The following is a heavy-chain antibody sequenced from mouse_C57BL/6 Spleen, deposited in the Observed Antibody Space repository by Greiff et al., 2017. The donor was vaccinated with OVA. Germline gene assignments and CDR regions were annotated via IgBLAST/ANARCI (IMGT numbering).Heavy chain of an antibody. CDR3: ARKGIDYYAMDY. J-gene: IGHJ4*01. Sequence: EVMLVESGPGLAKPSQTLSLTCSVTGYSITSDYWNWTRKFPGNKLEYMGYISYSGSTYYNPSLKSRISITRDTSKNQYYLQLNSVTTEDTATYYCARKGIDYYAMDYWGQGTSVTVSS. CDR2: ISYSGST. V-gene: IGHV3-8*01. CDR1: GYSITSDY.